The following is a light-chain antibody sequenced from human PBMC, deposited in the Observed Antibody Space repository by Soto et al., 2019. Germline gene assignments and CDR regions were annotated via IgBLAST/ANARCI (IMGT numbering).Light chain of an antibody. CDR1: QDISNS. CDR2: AAS. Sequence: IQLTQSPSSLSASVGDRVTITCWASQDISNSLAWYQQKPGKAPKLLIYAASTLQSGVPSRFSGSGSGTDFTLTISSLQPEDFATYYCQQFNSYPLTFGGGTKVEIK. J-gene: IGKJ4*01. V-gene: IGKV1-9*01. CDR3: QQFNSYPLT.